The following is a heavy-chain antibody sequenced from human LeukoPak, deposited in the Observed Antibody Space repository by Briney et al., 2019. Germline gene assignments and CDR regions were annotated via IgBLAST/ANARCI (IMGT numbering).Heavy chain of an antibody. D-gene: IGHD3-22*01. CDR3: AKDRPNYYDSSGHYYRRNGDY. J-gene: IGHJ4*02. CDR2: ITSSGTGT. Sequence: GGSLRLSCAASGFTFSIYSMSWVRQAPGKGLEWVSSITSSGTGTFYPDSVKGRLTISRDNSEHTLYLQMNSLRVENTAVYYCAKDRPNYYDSSGHYYRRNGDYWGQGTLVTVSS. CDR1: GFTFSIYS. V-gene: IGHV3-23*01.